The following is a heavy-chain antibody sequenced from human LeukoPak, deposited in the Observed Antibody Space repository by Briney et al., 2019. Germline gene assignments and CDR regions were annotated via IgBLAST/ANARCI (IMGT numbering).Heavy chain of an antibody. V-gene: IGHV4-59*12. CDR1: GGSISSYY. Sequence: SETLSLTCTVSGGSISSYYWSWIRQPPGKGLEWIGYIYYSGSTNYNPSLKSRVTISVDTSKNQFSLKLSSVTAADTAVYYCARRRRVVRGVDYWGQGTLVTVSS. J-gene: IGHJ4*02. D-gene: IGHD3-10*01. CDR2: IYYSGST. CDR3: ARRRRVVRGVDY.